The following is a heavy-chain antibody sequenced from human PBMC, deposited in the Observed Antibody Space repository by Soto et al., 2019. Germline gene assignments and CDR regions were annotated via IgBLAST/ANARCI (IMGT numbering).Heavy chain of an antibody. CDR1: GFTFSNYG. Sequence: QVQLVESGGGVVQPGRSLRLSCAASGFTFSNYGMHWVRQAPGKGLEWVAHVWYDGRNKYYRASVQGRFSISRDNSKNTLYLQMNRLRDEDTAVYYCVRAAGYSGNDYVYYYGMDVWGQGTTVTVSS. CDR3: VRAAGYSGNDYVYYYGMDV. D-gene: IGHD5-12*01. CDR2: VWYDGRNK. V-gene: IGHV3-33*01. J-gene: IGHJ6*02.